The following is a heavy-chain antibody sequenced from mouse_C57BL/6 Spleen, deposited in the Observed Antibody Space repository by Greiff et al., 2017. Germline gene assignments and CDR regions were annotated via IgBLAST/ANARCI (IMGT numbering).Heavy chain of an antibody. J-gene: IGHJ4*01. V-gene: IGHV5-9-1*02. CDR2: ISSGGDYI. CDR3: TRGIYDGYYYAMDY. D-gene: IGHD2-3*01. Sequence: EVQGVESGEGLVKPGGSLKLSCAASGFTFSSYAMSWVRQTPEKRLEWVAYISSGGDYIYYADTVKGRFTISRDNARNTLYLQMSSLKSEDTAMYYCTRGIYDGYYYAMDYWGQGTSVTVSS. CDR1: GFTFSSYA.